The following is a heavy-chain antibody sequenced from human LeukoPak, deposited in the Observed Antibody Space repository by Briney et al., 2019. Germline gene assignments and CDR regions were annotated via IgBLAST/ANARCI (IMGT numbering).Heavy chain of an antibody. D-gene: IGHD1-26*01. CDR3: ARVTIVGATDFDY. CDR1: GGSISSYY. V-gene: IGHV4-59*01. J-gene: IGHJ4*02. Sequence: SETLSLTCTVSGGSISSYYWSWIRQPPGKGLEWIGYIYYSGSTNYNPSLKSRVTISVDTSKNQFSLKLSSVTAADTAVYYCARVTIVGATDFDYWGQGTLLTVSS. CDR2: IYYSGST.